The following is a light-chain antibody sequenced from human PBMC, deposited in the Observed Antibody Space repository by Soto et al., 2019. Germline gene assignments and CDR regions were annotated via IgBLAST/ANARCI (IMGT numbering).Light chain of an antibody. J-gene: IGLJ1*01. CDR1: GSDVGHYNY. V-gene: IGLV2-11*01. Sequence: QSALTQPRSVSGSPRQSVTISCTGTGSDVGHYNYVSWYQQNPGKAPKLMIHDVSKRPSGVPDRFSGSKSGYTASLTISGLQAEDEADYYCSSYAGSYGYVFGTGTHLTVL. CDR2: DVS. CDR3: SSYAGSYGYV.